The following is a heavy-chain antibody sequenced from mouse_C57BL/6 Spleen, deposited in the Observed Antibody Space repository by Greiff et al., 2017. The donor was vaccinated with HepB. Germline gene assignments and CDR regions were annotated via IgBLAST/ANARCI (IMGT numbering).Heavy chain of an antibody. CDR2: IRSKSSNYAT. Sequence: EAGGGLVQPKGSLKLSCAASGFTFNTYAMHWVRQAPGKGLEWVARIRSKSSNYATYYADSVKDRFTISRDDSQSMLYLQMNTLKTEDTAMYYCVRDGGNYGGGYYAMDYWGQGTSVTVSS. CDR1: GFTFNTYA. V-gene: IGHV10-3*01. J-gene: IGHJ4*01. D-gene: IGHD2-1*01. CDR3: VRDGGNYGGGYYAMDY.